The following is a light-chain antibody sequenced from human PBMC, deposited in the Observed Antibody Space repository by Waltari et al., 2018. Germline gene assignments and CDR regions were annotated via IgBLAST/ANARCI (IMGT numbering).Light chain of an antibody. Sequence: QSVLTQPPSVSGAPGQRVTISCTGSWSNIGAGYDVHWYQQLPGKAPTLLIYGVNTRPPGGPDRFFGSKSGSSASLAIPGLQPEDEADYYCQSYDTSLGVVFGGGTKLTVL. CDR1: WSNIGAGYD. V-gene: IGLV1-40*01. CDR3: QSYDTSLGVV. J-gene: IGLJ2*01. CDR2: GVN.